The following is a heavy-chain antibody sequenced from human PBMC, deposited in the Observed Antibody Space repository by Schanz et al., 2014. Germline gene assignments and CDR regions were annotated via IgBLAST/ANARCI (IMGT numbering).Heavy chain of an antibody. Sequence: QVQLQQWGAGVLKPSETLSLTCVVSGGSLSGHYCSWIRQSPGKGLEWIGEINPNEGIHHNPSLKSRVAISVNMSKNQFSLKMSSLTAADTATYYCAREMGRRFFDYNYGMDVWGQGTSVTVS. J-gene: IGHJ6*02. CDR1: GGSLSGHY. CDR3: AREMGRRFFDYNYGMDV. D-gene: IGHD3-3*01. CDR2: INPNEGI. V-gene: IGHV4-34*01.